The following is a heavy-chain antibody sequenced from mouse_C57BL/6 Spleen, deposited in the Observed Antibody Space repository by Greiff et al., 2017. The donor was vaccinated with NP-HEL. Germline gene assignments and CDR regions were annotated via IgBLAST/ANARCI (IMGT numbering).Heavy chain of an antibody. CDR3: ARDRYYSNYGAMDY. Sequence: EVQLMESGGGLVKPGGSLKLSCAASGFTFSSYAMSWVRQTPEKRLEWVATISDGGSYTYYPANVKGRFTISRDNAKNNLYLQMSHLKSEDTAMYYCARDRYYSNYGAMDYWGQGTSVTVSS. CDR2: ISDGGSYT. CDR1: GFTFSSYA. J-gene: IGHJ4*01. V-gene: IGHV5-4*01. D-gene: IGHD2-5*01.